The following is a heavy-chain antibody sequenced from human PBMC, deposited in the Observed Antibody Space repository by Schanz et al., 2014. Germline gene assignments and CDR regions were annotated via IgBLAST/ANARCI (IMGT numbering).Heavy chain of an antibody. CDR2: IWYDGSNK. V-gene: IGHV3-33*03. D-gene: IGHD3-16*01. CDR3: VRWGAS. CDR1: GFTFRSYA. J-gene: IGHJ5*02. Sequence: QVQLVESGGGVVQPGGSLRLSCAASGFTFRSYAVHWVRQTPGKGLEWMAFIWYDGSNKIYADSVKGRFTISRDNAKNTLYLQMSRLRVEDTAVYYCVRWGASWGQGTLVTVSS.